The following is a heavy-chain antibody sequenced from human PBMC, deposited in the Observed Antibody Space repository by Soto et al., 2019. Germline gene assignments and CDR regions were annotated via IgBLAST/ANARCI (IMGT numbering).Heavy chain of an antibody. Sequence: SVKVSCKASVGTFSSYAISWVRQAPGQGLEWMGGIIPIFGTANYAQKFQGRVTITADESTSTAYMELSSLRSEDTAVYYCARDIGPDTYYYYGTDAWGQGTTVTVSS. CDR3: ARDIGPDTYYYYGTDA. CDR2: IIPIFGTA. V-gene: IGHV1-69*13. D-gene: IGHD1-26*01. CDR1: VGTFSSYA. J-gene: IGHJ6*02.